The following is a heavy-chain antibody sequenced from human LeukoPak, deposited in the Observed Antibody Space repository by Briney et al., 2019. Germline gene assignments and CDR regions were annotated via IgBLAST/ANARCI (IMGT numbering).Heavy chain of an antibody. CDR3: AKTPRYYDSSGYLDY. CDR1: GFTFSSYA. V-gene: IGHV3-23*01. J-gene: IGHJ4*02. CDR2: ISGSGGST. D-gene: IGHD3-22*01. Sequence: GGSLRLSCAASGFTFSSYAMSWVRQAPGKGLEWVSAISGSGGSTYYADSVKGRFTISRDNSKNTLYLQMNSLRAEDTAVYYCAKTPRYYDSSGYLDYWGQGTLVTVSS.